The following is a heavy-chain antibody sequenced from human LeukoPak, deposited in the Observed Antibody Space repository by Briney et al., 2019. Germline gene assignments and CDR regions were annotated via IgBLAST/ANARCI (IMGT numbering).Heavy chain of an antibody. CDR3: ARDRGGALWFGELGPFAY. D-gene: IGHD3-10*01. CDR2: ISYDGSNK. J-gene: IGHJ4*02. V-gene: IGHV3-30-3*01. Sequence: SGRSLRLSCAASGFTFSSYAMHWVRQAPGKGLEWVAVISYDGSNKYYADSVKGRFTISRDNSKNTLYLQMNSLRAEDTAVYYCARDRGGALWFGELGPFAYRGQGTLVTVSS. CDR1: GFTFSSYA.